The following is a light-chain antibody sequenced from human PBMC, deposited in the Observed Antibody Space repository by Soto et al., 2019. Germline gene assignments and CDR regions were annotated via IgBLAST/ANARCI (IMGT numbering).Light chain of an antibody. Sequence: EIVLTQSPATLSLSPGERATLSCRASQSVSSYLAWYQQKPGQAPRLLIYDASNRATGIPARFSGSGYGTDCTLTISSLEPEDFAVYYCQQRSNWLTFGGGTKVEIK. V-gene: IGKV3-11*01. J-gene: IGKJ4*01. CDR3: QQRSNWLT. CDR1: QSVSSY. CDR2: DAS.